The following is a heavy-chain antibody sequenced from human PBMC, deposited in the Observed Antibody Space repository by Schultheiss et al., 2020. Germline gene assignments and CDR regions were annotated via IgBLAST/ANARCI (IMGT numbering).Heavy chain of an antibody. D-gene: IGHD4-11*01. Sequence: GGSLRLSCSASGITFSSYAMHWVRQAPGKGLEYVSAISSNGGTTKYADSVKGRFTISRDNSKNTLYLQMTSLRAEDTAVYYCVKGSVTTDYYFDYCGQGTLVTVSS. V-gene: IGHV3-64D*06. CDR1: GITFSSYA. J-gene: IGHJ4*02. CDR3: VKGSVTTDYYFDY. CDR2: ISSNGGTT.